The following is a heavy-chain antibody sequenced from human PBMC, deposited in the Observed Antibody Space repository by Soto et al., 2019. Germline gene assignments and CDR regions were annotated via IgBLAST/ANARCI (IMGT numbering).Heavy chain of an antibody. Sequence: GGSLRLSCSASGFIFSTYTMHWVRQAPGKGLEYVSAINNNGGSTYYADSVKGRFLISRDNSKNTMYLQMSSLRPEDTAVFYCAKGPCSVYNCYMDYWGQGT. V-gene: IGHV3-64D*06. CDR1: GFIFSTYT. D-gene: IGHD3-22*01. CDR3: AKGPCSVYNCYMDY. CDR2: INNNGGST. J-gene: IGHJ4*02.